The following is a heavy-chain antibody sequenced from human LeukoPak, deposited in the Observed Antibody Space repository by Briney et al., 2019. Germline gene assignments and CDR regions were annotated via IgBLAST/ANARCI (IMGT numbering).Heavy chain of an antibody. D-gene: IGHD6-19*01. V-gene: IGHV3-53*01. CDR1: EFIVSDSY. Sequence: GGSLRLSCVVSEFIVSDSYMSWVRQAPGKGLEWVSVIYSGGSTYYGDSVKGRFTISRDNSKKTVYLQMNSLRDEDTAVYYCARGSTSWHGGMDVWGQGTTVTVSS. CDR3: ARGSTSWHGGMDV. J-gene: IGHJ6*02. CDR2: IYSGGST.